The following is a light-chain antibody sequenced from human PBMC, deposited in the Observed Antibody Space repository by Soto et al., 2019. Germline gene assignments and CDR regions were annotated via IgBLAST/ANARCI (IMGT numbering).Light chain of an antibody. J-gene: IGKJ3*01. CDR2: DAS. Sequence: EVVLTQSPATLSLSPGERATLSCRASQSVYSYLAWYQQKPGQAPRLLIYDASKRATGISARFSGSGSGTYFTLTISSLEPEDFAVYYCQQRSDWPLFTFGPGTKVDVK. CDR3: QQRSDWPLFT. CDR1: QSVYSY. V-gene: IGKV3-11*01.